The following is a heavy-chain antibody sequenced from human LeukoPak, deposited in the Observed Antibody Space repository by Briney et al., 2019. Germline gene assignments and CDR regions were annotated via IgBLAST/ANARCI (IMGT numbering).Heavy chain of an antibody. CDR3: VRLKAAYTGYDIIDY. V-gene: IGHV3-11*01. CDR2: ISTTGSTI. CDR1: GFTFSAYY. D-gene: IGHD5-12*01. Sequence: GGSLRLSCAASGFTFSAYYMSWIRQAPGKGLEWVSYISTTGSTIKYADSVKGRFTISRDNAKNSLFLHMNSLRAEDTAVYYCVRLKAAYTGYDIIDYWGQGTLITV. J-gene: IGHJ4*02.